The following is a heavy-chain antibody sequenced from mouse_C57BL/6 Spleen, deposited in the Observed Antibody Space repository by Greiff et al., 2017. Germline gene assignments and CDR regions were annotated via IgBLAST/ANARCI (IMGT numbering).Heavy chain of an antibody. CDR1: GYTFTSYW. CDR2: INPSNGGT. CDR3: ARGGSSGYTFAY. V-gene: IGHV1-53*01. J-gene: IGHJ2*01. Sequence: QVQLQQSGTELVKPGASVKLSCKASGYTFTSYWMHWVKQRPGQGLEWIGNINPSNGGTNYNEKFKSKATLTIDKSSSTAYMQLSSLTSEDSAVYYCARGGSSGYTFAYWGQGTTLTVSS. D-gene: IGHD3-2*02.